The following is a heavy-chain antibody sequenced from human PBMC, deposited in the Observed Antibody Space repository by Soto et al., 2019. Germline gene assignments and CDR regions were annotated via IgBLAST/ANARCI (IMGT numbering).Heavy chain of an antibody. CDR3: ARDWRGAEGFDP. J-gene: IGHJ5*02. CDR2: ISAYNGNT. D-gene: IGHD3-3*01. V-gene: IGHV1-18*01. CDR1: GYTFTSYG. Sequence: ASVKVSCKASGYTFTSYGISWVRQAPGQGLEWMGWISAYNGNTNYAQKLQGRVTMTTDTSTTTSYMELRSLTSDDTAVYFCARDWRGAEGFDPWGQGTLVTVSS.